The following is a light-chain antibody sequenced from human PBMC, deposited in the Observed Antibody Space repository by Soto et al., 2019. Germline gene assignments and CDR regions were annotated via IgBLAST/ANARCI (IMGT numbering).Light chain of an antibody. CDR3: QQSFTAPPYT. V-gene: IGKV1-39*01. CDR2: AAS. CDR1: QIINTY. J-gene: IGKJ2*01. Sequence: DVQMAQSPSSLSASIGDRVTITCRSSQIINTYLNWYQQKAGESTRLLISAASTLRSGVPSRFSGSGSGTDFTLTINDLQPEDFATYYCQQSFTAPPYTFGQGTKLEL.